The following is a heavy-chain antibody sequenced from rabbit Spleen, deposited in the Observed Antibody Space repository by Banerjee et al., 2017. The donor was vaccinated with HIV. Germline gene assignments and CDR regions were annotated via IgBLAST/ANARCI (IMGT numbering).Heavy chain of an antibody. V-gene: IGHV1S40*01. CDR1: GFDFSSVYY. CDR2: IDISPDTI. Sequence: QSLEESGGGLVKPEGSLTLTCKASGFDFSSVYYMCWVRQAPGKGLEWIGCIDISPDTIHYATWAKGRFTMSKISSTTVDLKMTSLTAADTATYFCARDGSGGISYYFNLWGQGTLVTVS. J-gene: IGHJ4*01. D-gene: IGHD1-1*01. CDR3: ARDGSGGISYYFNL.